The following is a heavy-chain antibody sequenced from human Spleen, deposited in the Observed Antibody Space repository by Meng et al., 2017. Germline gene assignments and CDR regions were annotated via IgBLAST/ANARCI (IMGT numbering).Heavy chain of an antibody. CDR1: GFTVNNYY. CDR2: IYTGGST. D-gene: IGHD5-18*01. J-gene: IGHJ4*02. CDR3: AKYSYGLGDYLDY. V-gene: IGHV3-53*01. Sequence: GESLKISCAASGFTVNNYYMTWVRQAPGKGLEWVSVIYTGGSTNYADSVKGRFAISRHNSKNTLYLQMNSLRAEDTALYYCAKYSYGLGDYLDYWGQGALVTVSS.